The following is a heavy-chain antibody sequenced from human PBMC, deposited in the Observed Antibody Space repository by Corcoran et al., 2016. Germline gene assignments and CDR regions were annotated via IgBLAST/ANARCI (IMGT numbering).Heavy chain of an antibody. CDR3: AINPGGIVGAQVDY. J-gene: IGHJ4*02. CDR2: IIPIFGTA. D-gene: IGHD1-26*01. CDR1: GGTFSSYA. V-gene: IGHV1-69*01. Sequence: QVQLVQSGAEVKKPGSSVKVSCKASGGTFSSYAISWVRQAPGQGLEWMGGIIPIFGTANYAQKFQGRVTITADESTRTAYMELRSLRSEDTAVYYCAINPGGIVGAQVDYWGQGTLVTVSS.